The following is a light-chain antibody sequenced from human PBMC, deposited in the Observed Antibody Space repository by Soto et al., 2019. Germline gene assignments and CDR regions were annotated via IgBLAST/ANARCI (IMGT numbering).Light chain of an antibody. CDR1: SSDVGGYNY. CDR3: SSYTTSSTLNVV. V-gene: IGLV2-14*01. Sequence: QSALTQPASVSGSPGQSITISCTGTSSDVGGYNYVSWYQQHPGKAPKLMIYGVNNRPSGVSNRFSGSKSGDTASLTISGLQAEDEADYYCSSYTTSSTLNVVFGGGTKLTVL. J-gene: IGLJ2*01. CDR2: GVN.